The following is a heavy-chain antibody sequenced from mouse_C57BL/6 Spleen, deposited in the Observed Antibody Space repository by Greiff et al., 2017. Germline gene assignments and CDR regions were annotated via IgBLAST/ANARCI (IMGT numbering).Heavy chain of an antibody. CDR1: GYTFTSYD. CDR3: GRSAGYLDY. J-gene: IGHJ2*01. CDR2: IYPRDGST. V-gene: IGHV1-85*01. Sequence: QVQLQQSGPELVKPGASVKLSCKASGYTFTSYDINWVQQRPGQGLEWIGWIYPRDGSTKYNEKFKGKATLTVDTSSSTAYMELHSLTADYSCVNFCGRSAGYLDYWGQGTTLTVSS. D-gene: IGHD3-1*01.